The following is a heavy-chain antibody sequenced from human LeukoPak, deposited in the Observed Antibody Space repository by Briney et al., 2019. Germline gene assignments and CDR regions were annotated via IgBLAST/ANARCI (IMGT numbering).Heavy chain of an antibody. CDR2: IYYSGST. Sequence: PSETLSLTCGVSGYSIRGGYYWGWIRQPPGKGLEWIGSIYYSGSTYYNPSLRSRVTISVDTSKNQFSLKLSSVTAADTAVYYCASYCSGGSCFLDYWGQGTLVTVSS. J-gene: IGHJ4*02. V-gene: IGHV4-38-2*01. D-gene: IGHD2-15*01. CDR3: ASYCSGGSCFLDY. CDR1: GYSIRGGYY.